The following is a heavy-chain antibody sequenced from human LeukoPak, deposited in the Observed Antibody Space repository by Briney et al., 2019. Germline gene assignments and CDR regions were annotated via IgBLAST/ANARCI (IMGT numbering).Heavy chain of an antibody. D-gene: IGHD4-17*01. CDR2: INPGGGST. V-gene: IGHV1-46*01. CDR3: GFSTVTTFLLDY. J-gene: IGHJ4*02. CDR1: GYTFTSYY. Sequence: ASVKVSCKASGYTFTSYYMHWVRQAPGQGLEWMGIINPGGGSTSYAQKFQGRVTMTRDTSTSTVYMELSSLRSEDTAVYYCGFSTVTTFLLDYWGQGTLVTVSS.